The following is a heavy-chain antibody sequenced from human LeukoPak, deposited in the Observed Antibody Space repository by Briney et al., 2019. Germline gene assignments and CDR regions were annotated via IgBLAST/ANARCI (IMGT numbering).Heavy chain of an antibody. D-gene: IGHD5-24*01. CDR1: GGSISSGSYY. CDR2: IYTSGST. CDR3: ARIREDGYNYKRYFDY. J-gene: IGHJ4*02. Sequence: SETLSLTCTVSGGSISSGSYYWSWIRQPAGKGLEWIGRIYTSGSTNYNPSLKSRVTISVDTSKNQFSLKLSSVTAADTAVYYCARIREDGYNYKRYFDYWGQGTLVTVSS. V-gene: IGHV4-61*02.